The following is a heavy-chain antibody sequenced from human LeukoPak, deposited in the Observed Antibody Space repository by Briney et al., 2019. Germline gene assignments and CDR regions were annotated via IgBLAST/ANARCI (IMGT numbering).Heavy chain of an antibody. D-gene: IGHD2-21*02. V-gene: IGHV1-18*01. CDR1: GYTFTSYG. Sequence: ASVKVSCKASGYTFTSYGISWVRQAPGQGLEWMGWISAYNGNTNYALKLQGRVTMTTDTSTSTAYMELRSLRSDDTAVYYCARDGRAYCGGDCYRGKDYWGQGTLVTVSS. CDR3: ARDGRAYCGGDCYRGKDY. J-gene: IGHJ4*02. CDR2: ISAYNGNT.